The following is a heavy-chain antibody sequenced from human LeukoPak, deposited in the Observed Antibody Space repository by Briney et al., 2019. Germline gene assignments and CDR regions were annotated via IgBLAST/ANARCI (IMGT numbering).Heavy chain of an antibody. CDR1: GYTFTSYA. J-gene: IGHJ5*02. CDR3: ARGGLKQWLAGWWFDP. Sequence: ASVKVSCKASGYTFTSYAMHWVRQAPGQRLEWMGWINAGNGNTKYSQKFQGRVTITRDTSASTAYMELSSLRSEDTAVYYCARGGLKQWLAGWWFDPWGQGTLVTVSS. D-gene: IGHD6-19*01. CDR2: INAGNGNT. V-gene: IGHV1-3*01.